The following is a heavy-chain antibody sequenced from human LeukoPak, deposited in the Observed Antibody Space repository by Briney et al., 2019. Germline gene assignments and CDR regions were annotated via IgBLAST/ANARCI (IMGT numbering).Heavy chain of an antibody. CDR3: ARAPVYCSSTSCPPGVVWFDP. CDR2: ISYDGTIK. V-gene: IGHV3-30-3*01. D-gene: IGHD2-2*01. CDR1: GFTFSDYA. Sequence: GGSLRLSCAASGFTFSDYAMHWVRQAPGKGLEWVAVISYDGTIKFSADSVKGRFTISRDNSRNALYLQMNNLRVEDTAVYYCARAPVYCSSTSCPPGVVWFDPWGQGTLVTVSS. J-gene: IGHJ5*02.